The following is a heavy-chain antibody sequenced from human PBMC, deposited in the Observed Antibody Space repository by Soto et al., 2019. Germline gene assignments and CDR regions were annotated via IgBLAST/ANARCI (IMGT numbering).Heavy chain of an antibody. Sequence: GASVKVSCKASGYTFTSYAMHWVRQAPGKGLEWMGGFDPEDGETIYAQKFQGRVTMTEDTSTDTAYMELSSLRSEDTAVYYCATSPPAGADYYDSSGYYSVWGQGTLVTVSS. V-gene: IGHV1-24*01. D-gene: IGHD3-22*01. CDR1: GYTFTSYA. CDR2: FDPEDGET. CDR3: ATSPPAGADYYDSSGYYSV. J-gene: IGHJ4*02.